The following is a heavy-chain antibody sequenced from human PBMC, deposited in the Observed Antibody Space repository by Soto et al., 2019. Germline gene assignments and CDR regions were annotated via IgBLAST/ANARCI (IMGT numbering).Heavy chain of an antibody. J-gene: IGHJ6*02. CDR2: IYYSGST. CDR3: ARVGAPYYGMDV. V-gene: IGHV4-61*01. CDR1: GGSISSCCYS. Sequence: SETLSLTCAVSGGSISSCCYSWSWNPPPTGKGREWIGYIYYSGSTNYNPSLKSRVTISVDTSKNQFSLKLSSVTAADTAVYYCARVGAPYYGMDVWGRGATVTVSS. D-gene: IGHD3-16*01.